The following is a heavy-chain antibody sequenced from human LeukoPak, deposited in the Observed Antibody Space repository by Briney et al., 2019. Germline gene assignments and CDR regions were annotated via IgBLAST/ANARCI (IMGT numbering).Heavy chain of an antibody. CDR2: INWNGGST. V-gene: IGHV3-20*04. Sequence: GGSLRLSCAASGFTFDDYGMSWVRQAPGKGLEWVSGINWNGGSTGYADSVKGRFTISRDNAKNSLYLQMNSLRAEDTALYYCARDFSYYYDSSGSFDYWGQGTLVTDSS. J-gene: IGHJ4*02. CDR1: GFTFDDYG. D-gene: IGHD3-22*01. CDR3: ARDFSYYYDSSGSFDY.